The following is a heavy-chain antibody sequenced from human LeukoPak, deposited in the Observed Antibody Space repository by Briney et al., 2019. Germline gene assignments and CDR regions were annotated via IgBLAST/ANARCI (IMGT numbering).Heavy chain of an antibody. CDR3: ARVGNGNFDY. CDR1: GGSIRNYY. D-gene: IGHD4-23*01. J-gene: IGHJ4*02. V-gene: IGHV4-59*01. Sequence: SETLSLTCTVSGGSIRNYYWSWIRQPPGKGLEWIGYIYYSGSTNYNPSLKSRVTMSVDTSKNQFSLKLSSVTAADTAVYYCARVGNGNFDYWGQGTLVTVSS. CDR2: IYYSGST.